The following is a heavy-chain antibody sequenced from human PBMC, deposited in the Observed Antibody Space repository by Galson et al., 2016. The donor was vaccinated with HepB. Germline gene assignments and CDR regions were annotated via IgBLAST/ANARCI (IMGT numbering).Heavy chain of an antibody. CDR1: GGTFSSYG. Sequence: SVKVSCKASGGTFSSYGISWVRQAPGQGLEWMGRIIPILGITNYAQKIQGRVTITADKSTSTAYMELSSVTSEDPAVYYCAAPRDGYNFGIVYWGQGTLVVVSS. V-gene: IGHV1-69*10. CDR2: IIPILGIT. D-gene: IGHD5-24*01. CDR3: AAPRDGYNFGIVY. J-gene: IGHJ4*02.